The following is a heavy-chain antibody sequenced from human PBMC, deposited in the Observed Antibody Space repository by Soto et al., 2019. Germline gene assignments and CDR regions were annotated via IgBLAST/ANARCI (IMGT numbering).Heavy chain of an antibody. J-gene: IGHJ6*02. CDR3: VRGTPTPGLDI. CDR2: IYRRGTST. V-gene: IGHV3-7*03. CDR1: GFRFSDYP. D-gene: IGHD1-1*01. Sequence: PGVSLRLSCVGSGFRFSDYPLNWVRQAPGQGLEWVANIYRRGTSTNYVDSVRGRFSTSRDNTRNSFYLNMDSLRVGDTATYYCVRGTPTPGLDIWGRGTTGTVSS.